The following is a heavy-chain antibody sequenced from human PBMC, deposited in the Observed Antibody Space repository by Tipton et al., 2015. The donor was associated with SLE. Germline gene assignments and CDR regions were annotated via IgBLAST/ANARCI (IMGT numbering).Heavy chain of an antibody. V-gene: IGHV4-59*11. CDR3: ARLVAARPGYYCGMDV. D-gene: IGHD6-6*01. CDR1: GGSIGRHY. CDR2: ISNSETT. Sequence: TLSLTCTVTGGSIGRHYWSWIRQAPGKGLEWIGYISNSETTNYNPSLKGRVTISVDTSKNQFSLKLNSVTAADTAVYYCARLVAARPGYYCGMDVWGQGTTVTVSS. J-gene: IGHJ6*02.